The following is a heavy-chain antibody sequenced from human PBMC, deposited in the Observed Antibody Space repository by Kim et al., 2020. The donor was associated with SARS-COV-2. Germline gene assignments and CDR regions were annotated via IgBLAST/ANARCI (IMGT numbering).Heavy chain of an antibody. V-gene: IGHV3-33*01. J-gene: IGHJ6*02. CDR2: IWYDGSNK. CDR3: ARGDIVATSYGMDV. Sequence: LSLTCAASGFTFSSYGMHWVRQAPGKGLEWVAVIWYDGSNKYYADSVKGRFTISRDNSKNTLYLQMNSLRAEDTAVYYCARGDIVATSYGMDVWGQGTTVTVSS. D-gene: IGHD5-12*01. CDR1: GFTFSSYG.